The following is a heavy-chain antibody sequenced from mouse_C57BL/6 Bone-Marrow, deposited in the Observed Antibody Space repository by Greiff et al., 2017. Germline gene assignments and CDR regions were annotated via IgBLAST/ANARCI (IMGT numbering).Heavy chain of an antibody. CDR1: GFNIKDYY. Sequence: VQLKESGAELVRPGASVKLSCTASGFNIKDYYMHWVKQRPEQGLEWIGRIDPEDGDTEYAPKFQGKATMTADTSSNTAYLQLSSLTSEDTAVYYCTTRYSNLYYYAMDYWGQGTSVTVSS. CDR3: TTRYSNLYYYAMDY. V-gene: IGHV14-1*01. CDR2: IDPEDGDT. D-gene: IGHD2-5*01. J-gene: IGHJ4*01.